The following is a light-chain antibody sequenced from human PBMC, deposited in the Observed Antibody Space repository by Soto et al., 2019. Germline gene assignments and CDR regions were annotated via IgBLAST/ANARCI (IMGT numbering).Light chain of an antibody. CDR2: DAS. CDR1: QTVSSY. V-gene: IGKV3-11*01. J-gene: IGKJ5*01. CDR3: QQYVISVT. Sequence: EIVLTQSPATLSLSPGERATLSCRASQTVSSYLAWYQQKPGQAPRLLIYDASNRATGIPDRFSGSGSGTDFTLTISSLEPEDFAVYYCQQYVISVTFGQGTRLEIK.